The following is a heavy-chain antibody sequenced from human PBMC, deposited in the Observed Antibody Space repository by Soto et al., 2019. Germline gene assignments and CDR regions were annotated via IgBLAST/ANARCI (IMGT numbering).Heavy chain of an antibody. Sequence: EVQLVESGGGLVEPGGPPGFSLAASGSNFFNAWLHWVRQAPGKGLEWVGRIKSKTDGGTTDYAAPVKGRFIISRDDSKNTLYLQINSLKMEDTAVYYCSALGVWGQGTTVTVSS. CDR1: GSNFFNAW. D-gene: IGHD1-26*01. CDR2: IKSKTDGGTT. CDR3: SALGV. V-gene: IGHV3-15*07. J-gene: IGHJ6*02.